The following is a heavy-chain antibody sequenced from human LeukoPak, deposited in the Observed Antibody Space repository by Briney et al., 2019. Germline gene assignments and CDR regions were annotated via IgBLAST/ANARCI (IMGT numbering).Heavy chain of an antibody. CDR2: IIPIFGTA. V-gene: IGHV1-69*13. D-gene: IGHD2-2*01. CDR3: ARDREWYQLLSTGNWFDP. Sequence: SVKVSCKASGGTFSIYAISWVRQAPGQGLEWMGGIIPIFGTANYAQKFQGRVTITADESTSTAYMELSSLRSEDTAVYYCARDREWYQLLSTGNWFDPWGQGTLVTVSS. J-gene: IGHJ5*02. CDR1: GGTFSIYA.